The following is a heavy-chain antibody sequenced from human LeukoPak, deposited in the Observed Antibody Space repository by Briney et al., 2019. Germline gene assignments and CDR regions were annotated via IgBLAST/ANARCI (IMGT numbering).Heavy chain of an antibody. CDR2: ISSSLNM. CDR3: ARDAGIVAFDI. V-gene: IGHV3-21*01. D-gene: IGHD2-15*01. J-gene: IGHJ3*02. Sequence: GGSLRLSCAASGFTFSTYSMNWVRQAPGKGPEWVSSISSSLNMYFAESVKGRFTISRDSARNSVSLQLNSLRVEDTAVYYCARDAGIVAFDIWGQGTVVTVSS. CDR1: GFTFSTYS.